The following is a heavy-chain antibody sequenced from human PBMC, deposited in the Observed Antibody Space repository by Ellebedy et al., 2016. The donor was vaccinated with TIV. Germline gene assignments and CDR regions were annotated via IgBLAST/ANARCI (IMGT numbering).Heavy chain of an antibody. CDR3: ARDSSGYYYGVPVDY. Sequence: GESLKISCKGSGYSFTSYWISWVRQMPGKGLEWMGRIDPSDSYTNYSPSFQGHVTISADKSISTAYLQWSSLKASDTAMYYCARDSSGYYYGVPVDYWGQGTLVTVSS. CDR1: GYSFTSYW. J-gene: IGHJ4*02. V-gene: IGHV5-10-1*01. D-gene: IGHD3-22*01. CDR2: IDPSDSYT.